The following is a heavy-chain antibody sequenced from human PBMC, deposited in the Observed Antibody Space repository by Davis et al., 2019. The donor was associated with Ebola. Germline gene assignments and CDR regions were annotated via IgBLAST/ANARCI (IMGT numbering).Heavy chain of an antibody. CDR2: IYYSGST. D-gene: IGHD6-6*01. J-gene: IGHJ4*02. CDR3: ARALGIAARASFYFDY. Sequence: MPSETLSLTCTVSAGSINSGDYYWSWIRQPPEKGLEWTGYIYYSGSTYYNQSLKSRVTMSIDTSRNQFSLQLSSRTAADTAVYYCARALGIAARASFYFDYWGPGTLVTVSS. CDR1: AGSINSGDYY. V-gene: IGHV4-30-4*01.